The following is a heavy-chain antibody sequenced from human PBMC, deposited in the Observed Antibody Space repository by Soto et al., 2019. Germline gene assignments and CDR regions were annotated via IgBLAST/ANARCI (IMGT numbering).Heavy chain of an antibody. CDR2: IYYSGST. Sequence: SETLSLTCTVSGGYINSYYWNWIRQAPGKGLEWVGDIYYSGSTKYNPSLTSRVTISVDTSKKQFSLKLSSVTTADTAVYYCARGAVTTWLDPWGQGTLVTVSS. CDR1: GGYINSYY. D-gene: IGHD4-17*01. CDR3: ARGAVTTWLDP. V-gene: IGHV4-59*01. J-gene: IGHJ5*02.